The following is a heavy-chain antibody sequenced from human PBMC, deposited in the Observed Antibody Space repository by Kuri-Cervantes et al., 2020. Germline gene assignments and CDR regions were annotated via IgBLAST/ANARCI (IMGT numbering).Heavy chain of an antibody. D-gene: IGHD4-17*01. CDR3: ARGDDDYDYYYYYGMDV. CDR2: IYGGGNT. V-gene: IGHV3-66*01. CDR1: GFTFSSYW. Sequence: GESLKISCAASGFTFSSYWMSWVRQGPGKGLEWVSVIYGGGNTHYADSVRGRFTISRDNAKNSLYLQMNGLRAEDTAVYYCARGDDDYDYYYYYGMDVWGQGTTVTVSS. J-gene: IGHJ6*02.